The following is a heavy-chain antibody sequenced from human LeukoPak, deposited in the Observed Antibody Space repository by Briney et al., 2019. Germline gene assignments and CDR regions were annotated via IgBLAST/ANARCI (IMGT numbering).Heavy chain of an antibody. V-gene: IGHV1-8*01. CDR3: ASAQYYDVLTGYSPYRCFDP. CDR2: MNPNSGNT. Sequence: ASVKVSCKASGYTFTSYDINWVRQATGQGLEWMGWMNPNSGNTGYAQKFQGRVTMTRNTSISTAYMELSSLRSEDTAVYYCASAQYYDVLTGYSPYRCFDPWGQGTLVTVSS. D-gene: IGHD3-9*01. J-gene: IGHJ5*02. CDR1: GYTFTSYD.